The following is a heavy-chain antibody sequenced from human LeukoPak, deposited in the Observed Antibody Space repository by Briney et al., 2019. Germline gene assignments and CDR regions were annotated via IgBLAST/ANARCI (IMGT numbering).Heavy chain of an antibody. V-gene: IGHV1-8*02. Sequence: GASVKVSCKASGYTFTSYYMHWVRQAPGQGLEWMGWMNPNSGNTGYAQKFQGRVTMTRNTSISTAYMELSSLRSEDTAVYYCATIRGYSYGFDYWGQGTLVTVSS. CDR2: MNPNSGNT. CDR3: ATIRGYSYGFDY. D-gene: IGHD5-18*01. J-gene: IGHJ4*02. CDR1: GYTFTSYY.